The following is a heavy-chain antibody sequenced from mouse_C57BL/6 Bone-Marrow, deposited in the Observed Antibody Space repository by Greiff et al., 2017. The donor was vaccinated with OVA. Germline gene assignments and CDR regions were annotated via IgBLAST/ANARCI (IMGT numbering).Heavy chain of an antibody. Sequence: VQLKESGPGLVKPSQSLSLTCSVTGYSITSGYYWNWIRQFPGNKLEWMGYISYDGSNNYNPSLKNRISITRDTSKNQFFLKLNSVTTEDTATYYCASPLYYGSRAWFAYWGQGTLVTVSA. V-gene: IGHV3-6*01. CDR1: GYSITSGYY. CDR3: ASPLYYGSRAWFAY. J-gene: IGHJ3*01. CDR2: ISYDGSN. D-gene: IGHD1-1*01.